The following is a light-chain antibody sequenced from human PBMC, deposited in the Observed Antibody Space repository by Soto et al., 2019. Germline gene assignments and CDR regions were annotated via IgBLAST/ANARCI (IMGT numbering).Light chain of an antibody. CDR3: QSYDSSLSASGV. CDR1: SSNIGAGYA. CDR2: GNT. V-gene: IGLV1-40*01. J-gene: IGLJ3*02. Sequence: QSVLTQPPSVSGAPGQRVTISCTGSSSNIGAGYAVHWYQQLPGTAPKLLIYGNTNRPSGVPDRFSGSRSGTSASLAITGLQAEDEADYSCQSYDSSLSASGVFGGGTKLTVL.